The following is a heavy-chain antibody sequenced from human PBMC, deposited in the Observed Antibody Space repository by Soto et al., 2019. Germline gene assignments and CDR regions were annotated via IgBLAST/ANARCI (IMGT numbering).Heavy chain of an antibody. Sequence: EVQLVETGGGLIQPGGSLRLSCAASGFTVSSNYMSWVRQAPGKGLEWVSVIYSGGSTYYADSMKGRFTISRDNSKNTLYLQMNSLRAEDTAVYYCARELRVATTGSSNWFDPWGQGTLVTVSS. CDR3: ARELRVATTGSSNWFDP. CDR1: GFTVSSNY. CDR2: IYSGGST. D-gene: IGHD5-12*01. J-gene: IGHJ5*02. V-gene: IGHV3-53*02.